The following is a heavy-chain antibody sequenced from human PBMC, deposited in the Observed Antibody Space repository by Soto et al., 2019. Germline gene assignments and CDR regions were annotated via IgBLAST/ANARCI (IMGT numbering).Heavy chain of an antibody. D-gene: IGHD2-15*01. CDR3: ALGVGGGALNY. J-gene: IGHJ4*02. CDR2: IYWDDDK. CDR1: GFSLSTSGVG. Sequence: QITLKESGPTLVKPTQTLTLTCTFSGFSLSTSGVGVGWIRQPPGKALEWLALIYWDDDKRYSPSLKSRLTITKDTSKNLVVLTMTNMDPVDTATYYCALGVGGGALNYWGQGTLVTVSS. V-gene: IGHV2-5*02.